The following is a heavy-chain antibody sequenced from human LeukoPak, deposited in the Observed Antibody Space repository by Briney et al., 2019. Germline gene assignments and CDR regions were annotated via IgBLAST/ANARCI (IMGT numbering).Heavy chain of an antibody. V-gene: IGHV1-2*02. CDR3: ALCHIYYGSSGYFPY. CDR1: GYTFTGYY. CDR2: INPNSGGT. D-gene: IGHD3-22*01. Sequence: ASVKVSCKASGYTFTGYYMYWVRQAPGQGLEWMESINPNSGGTNFAQKFQGRVTMTRDTSISTAYMELSRLRSDDTAVYYCALCHIYYGSSGYFPYWGQGTLVTVSS. J-gene: IGHJ4*02.